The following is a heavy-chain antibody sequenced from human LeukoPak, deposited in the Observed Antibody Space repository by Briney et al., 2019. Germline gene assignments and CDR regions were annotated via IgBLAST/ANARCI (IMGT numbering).Heavy chain of an antibody. CDR1: GYTFIGYY. Sequence: ASVKVSCKASGYTFIGYYMHWVRQAPGQGLEWMGWISAYNGNTNYAQKLQGRVTMTTDTSTSTAYMELRSLRSDDTAVYYCARETRSPYYYDSSGYLVDYWGQGTLVTVSS. V-gene: IGHV1-18*04. D-gene: IGHD3-22*01. J-gene: IGHJ4*02. CDR3: ARETRSPYYYDSSGYLVDY. CDR2: ISAYNGNT.